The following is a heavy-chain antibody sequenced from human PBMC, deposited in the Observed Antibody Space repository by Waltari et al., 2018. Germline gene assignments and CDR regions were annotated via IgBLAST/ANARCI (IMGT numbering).Heavy chain of an antibody. J-gene: IGHJ4*02. Sequence: QVQLQQWGAGLLKPSETLSLTCTVYGGSFSGYYWCWIRQPPGKGLEWIGEINHSGSTKYNPSLMGRVTISVDTSKNQFSLKLSSVTAADTGVYYCARHPMYASSWYEDYWGQGTLVTVSS. V-gene: IGHV4-34*01. CDR2: INHSGST. D-gene: IGHD6-13*01. CDR1: GGSFSGYY. CDR3: ARHPMYASSWYEDY.